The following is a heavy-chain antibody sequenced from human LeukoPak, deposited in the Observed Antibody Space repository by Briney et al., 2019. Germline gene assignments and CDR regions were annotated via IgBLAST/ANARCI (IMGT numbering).Heavy chain of an antibody. V-gene: IGHV4-61*01. D-gene: IGHD2-2*01. CDR1: GGSVSSGSYY. CDR3: ASAYQLLLTHDY. Sequence: PSETLSLTCTVSGGSVSSGSYYWRWIRQPPGKGLEWIGYIYYSGSTNFNPSLKSRVTISVDTSKNQLSLKLSSVTAADTAVYYCASAYQLLLTHDYWGQGTLVTVSS. J-gene: IGHJ4*02. CDR2: IYYSGST.